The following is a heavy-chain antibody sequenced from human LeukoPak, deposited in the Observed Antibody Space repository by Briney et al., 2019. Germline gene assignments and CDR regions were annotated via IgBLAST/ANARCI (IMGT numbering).Heavy chain of an antibody. CDR2: IYSGGST. D-gene: IGHD4-17*01. CDR3: ARWVHDYGDYVRFDP. V-gene: IGHV3-53*01. Sequence: GGSLRLSCAASGFTVSSNYMSWVRQAPGKGLEWDSVIYSGGSTYYADSVKGRFTISRDNSKNTLYLQMNSLRAEDTAVYYCARWVHDYGDYVRFDPWGQGTLVTVSS. CDR1: GFTVSSNY. J-gene: IGHJ5*02.